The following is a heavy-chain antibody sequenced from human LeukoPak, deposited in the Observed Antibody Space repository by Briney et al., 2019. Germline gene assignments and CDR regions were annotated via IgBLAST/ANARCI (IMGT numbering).Heavy chain of an antibody. CDR3: ARELRQWLVAYYDY. CDR1: GYTFTGYY. V-gene: IGHV1-2*02. CDR2: INPNSGGT. J-gene: IGHJ4*02. D-gene: IGHD6-19*01. Sequence: GASVKVSCKASGYTFTGYYMHWVRQAPGQGLEWTGWINPNSGGTNYAQKFQGRVTMTRDTSISTAYMELRSLRSDDTAVYYCARELRQWLVAYYDYWGQGTLVTVSS.